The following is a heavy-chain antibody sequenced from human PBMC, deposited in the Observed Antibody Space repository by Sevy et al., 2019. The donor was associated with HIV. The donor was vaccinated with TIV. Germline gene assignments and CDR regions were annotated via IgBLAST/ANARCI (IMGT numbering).Heavy chain of an antibody. Sequence: GSLRLSCAASGFTFSSYGMHWVRQAPGKGLEWVAVIWYDGSNKYYADSVKGRFTISRDNSKNTLYLQMNSLRAEDTAVYYCASGGLYDSSGYYYVSAFDIWGQGTMVTVSS. J-gene: IGHJ3*02. CDR2: IWYDGSNK. V-gene: IGHV3-33*01. CDR3: ASGGLYDSSGYYYVSAFDI. D-gene: IGHD3-22*01. CDR1: GFTFSSYG.